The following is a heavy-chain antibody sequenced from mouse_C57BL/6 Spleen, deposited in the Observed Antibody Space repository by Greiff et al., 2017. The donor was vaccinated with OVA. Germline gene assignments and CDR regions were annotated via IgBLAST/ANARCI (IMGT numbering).Heavy chain of an antibody. J-gene: IGHJ4*01. CDR1: GFTFSDYG. CDR2: ISSGSSTI. CDR3: ARIITTVVGAMDY. D-gene: IGHD1-1*01. Sequence: EVHLVESGGGLVKPGGSLKLSCAASGFTFSDYGMHWVRQAPEKGLEWVAYISSGSSTIYYAETVKGRFTISRDNAKNTLFLQMTSLRSEDTAMYYCARIITTVVGAMDYWGQGTSVTVSS. V-gene: IGHV5-17*01.